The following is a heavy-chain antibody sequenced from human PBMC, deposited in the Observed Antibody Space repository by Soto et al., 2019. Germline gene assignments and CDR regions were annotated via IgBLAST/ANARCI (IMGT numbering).Heavy chain of an antibody. D-gene: IGHD5-18*01. V-gene: IGHV3-49*03. CDR1: GFTFGDYA. J-gene: IGHJ4*02. CDR2: IRSKAYGGTT. Sequence: HPGGSLRLSCTASGFTFGDYAMSWFRQAPGKGLEWVGFIRSKAYGGTTEYAASVKGRFTISRDDSKSIAYLQMNSLKTEDTAVYYCTREGVDTAMDFDYWGQGTLVTVSS. CDR3: TREGVDTAMDFDY.